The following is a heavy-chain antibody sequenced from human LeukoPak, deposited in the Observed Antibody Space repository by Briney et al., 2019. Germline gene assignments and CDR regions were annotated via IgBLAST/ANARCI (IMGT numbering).Heavy chain of an antibody. CDR2: VYYSGST. V-gene: IGHV4-30-4*08. CDR3: ARDVYCSSTSCYPH. Sequence: PSQTLSLTCTVSGGSISSGDYYWSWIRQPPGKGLEWIGYVYYSGSTYYNPSLKSRVTISVDTSKNQFSLKLSSVTAADTAVYYCARDVYCSSTSCYPHWGQGTLVTVSS. J-gene: IGHJ4*02. CDR1: GGSISSGDYY. D-gene: IGHD2-2*01.